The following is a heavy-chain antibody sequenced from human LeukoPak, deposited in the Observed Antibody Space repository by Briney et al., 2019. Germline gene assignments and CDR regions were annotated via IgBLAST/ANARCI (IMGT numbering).Heavy chain of an antibody. J-gene: IGHJ4*02. CDR1: GFTFSSYS. Sequence: GSLRLSCAASGFTFSSYSMNWVRQAPGKGLEWVSYISSSSSTIYYADSVKGRFTISRDNAKTSLYLQMNSLRAEYTAVYDCAREGFDYWGQGTLVTVSS. V-gene: IGHV3-48*04. CDR3: AREGFDY. CDR2: ISSSSSTI.